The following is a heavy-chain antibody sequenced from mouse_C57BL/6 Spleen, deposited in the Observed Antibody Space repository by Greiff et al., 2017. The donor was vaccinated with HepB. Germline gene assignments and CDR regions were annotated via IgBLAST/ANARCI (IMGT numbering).Heavy chain of an antibody. CDR1: GYTFTDYN. D-gene: IGHD2-1*01. CDR2: INPNNGGT. CDR3: ARSKYYGNYYFDY. Sequence: EVQLQQSGPELVKPGASVKMSCKASGYTFTDYNMHWVKQSHGKSLEWIGYINPNNGGTSYNQKFKGKATLTVNKSSSTAYMELRSLTSEESAVYYCARSKYYGNYYFDYWGQGTTLTVSS. J-gene: IGHJ2*01. V-gene: IGHV1-22*01.